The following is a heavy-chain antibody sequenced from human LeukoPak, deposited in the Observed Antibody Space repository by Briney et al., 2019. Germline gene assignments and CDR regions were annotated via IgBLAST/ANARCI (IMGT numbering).Heavy chain of an antibody. V-gene: IGHV4-59*01. CDR3: ARGVVAARFWFDP. Sequence: SETLSLTCTVSGGSISSYYWSWIRQPPGRGLEWIGYIYYSGSTNYNPSLKSRVTISVDTSKNQFSLKLSSVTAADTAVYYCARGVVAARFWFDPWGQGTLVTVSS. CDR2: IYYSGST. CDR1: GGSISSYY. J-gene: IGHJ5*02. D-gene: IGHD6-6*01.